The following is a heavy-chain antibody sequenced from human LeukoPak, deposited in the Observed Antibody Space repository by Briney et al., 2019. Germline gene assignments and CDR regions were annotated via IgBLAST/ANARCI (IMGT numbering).Heavy chain of an antibody. V-gene: IGHV1-2*02. D-gene: IGHD4-17*01. J-gene: IGHJ4*02. CDR1: GYTFTGYY. CDR2: INPNSGGT. CDR3: ASRGRTVTTDFDY. Sequence: ASVKVSCTSSGYTFTGYYMHLVRQAPGQGLEWMGWINPNSGGTNYAQKFQGRVTMTRDTSISTAYMELSRLRSDDTAVYYCASRGRTVTTDFDYWGQGTLVTVSS.